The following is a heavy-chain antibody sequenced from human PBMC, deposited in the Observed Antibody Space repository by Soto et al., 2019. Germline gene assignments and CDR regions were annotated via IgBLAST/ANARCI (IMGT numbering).Heavy chain of an antibody. CDR1: GFTISTYW. V-gene: IGHV3-7*03. CDR2: IKQDGTET. J-gene: IGHJ4*02. D-gene: IGHD6-19*01. CDR3: ARAVATGAEY. Sequence: GGSLRLSCAASGFTISTYWMSWVRQAPGKGLEWVAHIKQDGTETYYVDSVKGRFTISRDNAKNLLYLQMNSLRAEDTAVFYCARAVATGAEYWGQGTLVTV.